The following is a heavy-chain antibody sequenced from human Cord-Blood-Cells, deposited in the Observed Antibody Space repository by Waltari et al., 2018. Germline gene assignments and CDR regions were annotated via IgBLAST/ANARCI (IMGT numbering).Heavy chain of an antibody. J-gene: IGHJ3*02. D-gene: IGHD2-8*02. Sequence: QVQLQQWGAGLLKPSETLSLTCAVYGGSFSGYYWSWIRQPPGKGLEWIGENNHSGSTNYNPSLKRRVTISVDTSKNQFSLKLSSVTAADTAVYYCARLLGLVDAFDIWGQGRMVTVSS. V-gene: IGHV4-34*01. CDR1: GGSFSGYY. CDR3: ARLLGLVDAFDI. CDR2: NNHSGST.